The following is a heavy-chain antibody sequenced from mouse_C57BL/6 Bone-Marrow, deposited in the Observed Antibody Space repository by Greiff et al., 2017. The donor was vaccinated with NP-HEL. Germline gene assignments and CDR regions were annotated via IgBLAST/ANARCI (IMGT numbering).Heavy chain of an antibody. J-gene: IGHJ2*01. CDR1: GFSLTSYA. V-gene: IGHV2-9-1*01. D-gene: IGHD1-1*01. CDR2: IWTGGGT. Sequence: VKVEESGPGLVAPSQSLSITCTVSGFSLTSYAISWVRQPPGKGLEWLGVIWTGGGTNYNSALKSRLSISKDNSKSQVFLKMNSLQTDDTARYYCARTTVVATSDYFDYWGQGTTLTVSS. CDR3: ARTTVVATSDYFDY.